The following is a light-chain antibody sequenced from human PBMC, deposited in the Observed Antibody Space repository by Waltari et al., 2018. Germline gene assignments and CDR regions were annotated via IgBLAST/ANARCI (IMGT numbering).Light chain of an antibody. Sequence: QSVLTQPPSASGTPGQRVTISCSGSSSNIGSKTVNWYQQLPGTAPKLLIYSTNQRPSGVPDRFSGSKSGTSASLAISGLQSEDEADYYCAAWDDSLNGDVVFGGGTKLTVL. J-gene: IGLJ2*01. V-gene: IGLV1-44*01. CDR1: SSNIGSKT. CDR2: STN. CDR3: AAWDDSLNGDVV.